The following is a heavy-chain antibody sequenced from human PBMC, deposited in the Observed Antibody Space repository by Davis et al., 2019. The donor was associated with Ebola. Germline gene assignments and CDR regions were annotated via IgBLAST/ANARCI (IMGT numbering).Heavy chain of an antibody. V-gene: IGHV1-69*13. Sequence: AASVKVSCKAAGGNFNNYVISWVRQAPGQGLDWMGGIIPLFGTAKYAEKFHGRVTITADASTSTAYMELSSLTSEDTAIYYCARGGVVLAARIYFDSWGQGTLVSVSS. CDR3: ARGGVVLAARIYFDS. CDR2: IIPLFGTA. D-gene: IGHD2-15*01. CDR1: GGNFNNYV. J-gene: IGHJ4*02.